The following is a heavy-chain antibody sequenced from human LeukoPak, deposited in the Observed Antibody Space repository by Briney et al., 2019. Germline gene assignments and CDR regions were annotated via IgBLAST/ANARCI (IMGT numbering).Heavy chain of an antibody. D-gene: IGHD5-18*01. Sequence: GGSLRLSCAASGFTFSSYAMSWVRQAPGKGLEWVSAISGSGGSTYYADSVKGRFTISRDNSKNTLYLQMNSLRAEDTAVYYCAKASGYSYGYAGDYWGQGTLVTVSS. J-gene: IGHJ4*02. V-gene: IGHV3-23*01. CDR2: ISGSGGST. CDR1: GFTFSSYA. CDR3: AKASGYSYGYAGDY.